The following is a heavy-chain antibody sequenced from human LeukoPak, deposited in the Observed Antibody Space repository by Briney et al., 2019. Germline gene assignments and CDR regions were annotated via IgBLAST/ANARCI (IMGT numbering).Heavy chain of an antibody. CDR3: AKWGDYDVLTGYYVSDY. Sequence: GASLRLSCAASGFTFSNYAMSWVRQAPGKGLEWVSAITGGGSGIYYADSMKSRFTISRDNSKNTLYLQINSLRAENTAVYYCAKWGDYDVLTGYYVSDYWGQGTLVTVSS. D-gene: IGHD3-9*01. J-gene: IGHJ4*02. CDR1: GFTFSNYA. V-gene: IGHV3-23*01. CDR2: ITGGGSGI.